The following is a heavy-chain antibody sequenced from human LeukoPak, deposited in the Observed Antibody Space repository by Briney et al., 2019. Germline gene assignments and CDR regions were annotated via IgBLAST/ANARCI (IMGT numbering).Heavy chain of an antibody. CDR1: GFTFNNYG. CDR3: ARGDYRQYYFDY. CDR2: ISGSGGST. V-gene: IGHV3-23*01. D-gene: IGHD4-11*01. Sequence: GGTLRLSCAASGFTFNNYGMTWVRQAPGKGLEWVSGISGSGGSTYYADSVKGRFTISRDNSKDTLYLQMNSLRAEDTAVYYCARGDYRQYYFDYWGQGTLVTVSS. J-gene: IGHJ4*02.